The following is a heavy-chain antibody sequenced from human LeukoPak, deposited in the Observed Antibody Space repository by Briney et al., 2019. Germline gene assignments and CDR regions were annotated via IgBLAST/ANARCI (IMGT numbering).Heavy chain of an antibody. Sequence: HPGGSLRLSCAASGFTFSSYGMHWVRQAPGKGLEWVAVIWYDGSNKYYADSVKGRFTISRDNSKNTLYLQMNSLRAEDTAVYYCARDSGYDRGSYYFDYWGQGTLVTVSS. J-gene: IGHJ4*02. CDR2: IWYDGSNK. CDR3: ARDSGYDRGSYYFDY. CDR1: GFTFSSYG. V-gene: IGHV3-33*01. D-gene: IGHD5-12*01.